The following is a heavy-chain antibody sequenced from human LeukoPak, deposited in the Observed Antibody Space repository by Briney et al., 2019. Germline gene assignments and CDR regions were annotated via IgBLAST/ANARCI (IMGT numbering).Heavy chain of an antibody. D-gene: IGHD1-1*01. CDR1: GDSISYFY. V-gene: IGHV4-4*07. Sequence: SETLSLTCSVSGDSISYFYRSWIRQAAGKGLEWIGRINSSGSTEYNASLKSRVTMSVDTSKNQSLKVISVTAADTAVYYCASRKLANDYWGQGTLVTVSS. CDR3: ASRKLANDY. CDR2: INSSGST. J-gene: IGHJ4*02.